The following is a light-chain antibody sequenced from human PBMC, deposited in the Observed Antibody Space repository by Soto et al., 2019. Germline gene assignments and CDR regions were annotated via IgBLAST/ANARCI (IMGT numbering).Light chain of an antibody. Sequence: QSALPHPPSASGAPGHSVTISCTGTKNDIGVYDFVSWYQHHPGKAPRLIIYEVVQRPSGVPDRCSGSKSGNTASLTVSGLQAADEADYFCKSYAGSNNYVFGRGTKVTVL. J-gene: IGLJ1*01. CDR3: KSYAGSNNYV. CDR2: EVV. CDR1: KNDIGVYDF. V-gene: IGLV2-8*01.